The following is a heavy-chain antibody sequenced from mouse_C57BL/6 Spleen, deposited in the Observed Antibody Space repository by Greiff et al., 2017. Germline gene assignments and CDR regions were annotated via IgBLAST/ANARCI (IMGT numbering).Heavy chain of an antibody. CDR1: GFTFSSYG. V-gene: IGHV5-6*01. CDR3: ARPNITKVVAPKDY. CDR2: ISSGGSYT. D-gene: IGHD1-1*01. Sequence: EVNLVESGGDLVKPGGSLKLSCAASGFTFSSYGMSWVRQTPDKRLEWVATISSGGSYTYYPDSVKGRFTISRDNAKNTLYLQMSSLKSEDTAMYYCARPNITKVVAPKDYRGQGTSVTVSS. J-gene: IGHJ4*01.